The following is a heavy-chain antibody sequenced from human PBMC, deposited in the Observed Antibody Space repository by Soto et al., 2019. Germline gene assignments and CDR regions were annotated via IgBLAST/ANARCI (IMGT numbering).Heavy chain of an antibody. CDR3: ARAETAYGGNDY. CDR1: GFTFSSYW. CDR2: IXXAXXXX. V-gene: IGHV3-7*03. Sequence: GGSLRLSCAASGFTFSSYWMSWVRQAPGKGLXWVXXIXXAXXXXXYXXSVKGRFTISRDNAKNSLYLQMNSLRAEDTAVYYCARAETAYGGNDYWGQGTLVTVSS. D-gene: IGHD2-15*01. J-gene: IGHJ4*02.